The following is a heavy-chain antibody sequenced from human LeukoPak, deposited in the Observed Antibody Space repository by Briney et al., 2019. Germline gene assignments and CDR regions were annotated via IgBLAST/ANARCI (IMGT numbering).Heavy chain of an antibody. CDR2: IWYDGSNK. V-gene: IGHV3-33*06. CDR3: AQDHCSGGSCSFDY. J-gene: IGHJ4*02. D-gene: IGHD2-15*01. Sequence: GGSLRLSCAASGFTFSSHGMHWVRQAPGKGLEWVAVIWYDGSNKYYADSVKGRFTISRDNSKNTLYLQMNSLRAEDTAVYYCAQDHCSGGSCSFDYWGQGTLVTVSS. CDR1: GFTFSSHG.